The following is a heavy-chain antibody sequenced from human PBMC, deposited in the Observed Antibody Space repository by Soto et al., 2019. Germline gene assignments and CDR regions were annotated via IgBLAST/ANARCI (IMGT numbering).Heavy chain of an antibody. CDR2: ISSSSSYI. V-gene: IGHV3-21*01. Sequence: GGSLRLSCAASGFTFSSYSMNWVRQAPGKGLEWVSSISSSSSYIYYADSVKGRFTISRDNAKNSLYLQMNSLIAEDTAVYYCARAQIGDYGTDVWGQGTTVTVSS. CDR1: GFTFSSYS. J-gene: IGHJ6*02. CDR3: ARAQIGDYGTDV.